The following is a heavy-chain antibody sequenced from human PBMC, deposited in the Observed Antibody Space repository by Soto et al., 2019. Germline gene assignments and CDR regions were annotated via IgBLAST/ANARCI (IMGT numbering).Heavy chain of an antibody. D-gene: IGHD1-20*01. CDR3: ARGITPPTPLDY. V-gene: IGHV1-3*01. Sequence: KVSCKASGYTFTSYAMHWVRQAPGQRLEWMGWINAGNGNTKYSQKFQGRVTITRDTSASTAYMELSSLRSEDTAVYYCARGITPPTPLDYWGQGTLVTVSS. CDR1: GYTFTSYA. J-gene: IGHJ4*02. CDR2: INAGNGNT.